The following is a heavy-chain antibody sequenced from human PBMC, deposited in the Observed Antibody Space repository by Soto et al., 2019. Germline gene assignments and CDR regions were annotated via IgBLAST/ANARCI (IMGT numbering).Heavy chain of an antibody. D-gene: IGHD6-19*01. J-gene: IGHJ6*02. CDR1: GYTFTGYY. V-gene: IGHV1-2*04. CDR2: INPNSGGT. Sequence: ASVKVSCKASGYTFTGYYMHWVRQAPGQGLEWMGWINPNSGGTNYAQKFQGWVTMTRDTSISTAYMELSRLRSEDTAVYYCARDKYSSGWYPPGDYYYYGMDVWGQGTTVTVSS. CDR3: ARDKYSSGWYPPGDYYYYGMDV.